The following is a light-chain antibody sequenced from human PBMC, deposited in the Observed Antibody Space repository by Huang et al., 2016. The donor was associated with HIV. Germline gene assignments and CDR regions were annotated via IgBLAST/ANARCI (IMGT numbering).Light chain of an antibody. CDR1: QSISSY. V-gene: IGKV1-39*01. Sequence: DIQLTQSPTSLFASVGDRVTITCRASQSISSYLNWYQQTPGKAPKLLIYASSSLQTGVPSRFSCSGSGTDFTLTISSLQPEDFATYYCQQSYSIPWTFGQGTKVEIK. CDR3: QQSYSIPWT. CDR2: ASS. J-gene: IGKJ1*01.